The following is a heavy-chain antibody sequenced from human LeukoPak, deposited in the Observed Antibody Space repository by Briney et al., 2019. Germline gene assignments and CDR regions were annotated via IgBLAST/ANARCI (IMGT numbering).Heavy chain of an antibody. D-gene: IGHD4-17*01. J-gene: IGHJ4*02. Sequence: ASVKVSCKASGYTFTSYYMHWVRQAPGQGLEWMGIFNPSGGSTSYAQKFQGRVTMTRDTSTSTVYMELSSLRSEDTAVYYCARAATVPRVFDYWGQGTLVTVSS. CDR2: FNPSGGST. CDR1: GYTFTSYY. V-gene: IGHV1-46*01. CDR3: ARAATVPRVFDY.